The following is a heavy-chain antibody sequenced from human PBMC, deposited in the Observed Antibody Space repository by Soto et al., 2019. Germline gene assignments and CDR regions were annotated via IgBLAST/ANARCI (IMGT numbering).Heavy chain of an antibody. V-gene: IGHV3-7*03. CDR1: GFTFTTYW. CDR3: ARVPRNGDYLDY. D-gene: IGHD4-17*01. J-gene: IGHJ4*02. CDR2: IKQDGSEK. Sequence: EVQLVESGGGLVQPGGSLRLSCAASGFTFTTYWMRWVRQAPGKGLEWVANIKQDGSEKYYVDSVKGRFTISRDNAKNSLYLQVRSLRVEDTAVYYCARVPRNGDYLDYWGQGTLVTVSS.